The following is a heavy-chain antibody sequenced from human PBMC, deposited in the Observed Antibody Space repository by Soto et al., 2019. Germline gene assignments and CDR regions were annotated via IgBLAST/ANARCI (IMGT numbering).Heavy chain of an antibody. J-gene: IGHJ6*02. V-gene: IGHV1-8*01. CDR2: MNPNSGNT. CDR1: GYTFTSYD. D-gene: IGHD3-3*01. Sequence: ASVKVSCKASGYTFTSYDINWVRQATGQGLEWMGWMNPNSGNTGYAQKFQGRVTMTRNTSISTAYMELSSLRSEDTAVYYCARSPLRFLEWLRINYYYYGMDVWGQGTTLTVYS. CDR3: ARSPLRFLEWLRINYYYYGMDV.